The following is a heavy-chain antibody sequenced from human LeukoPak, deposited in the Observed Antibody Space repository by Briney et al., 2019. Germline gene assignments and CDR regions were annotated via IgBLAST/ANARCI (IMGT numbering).Heavy chain of an antibody. CDR2: INHSGST. J-gene: IGHJ4*02. V-gene: IGHV4-34*01. CDR3: AVGYCSGGSCYSLDY. D-gene: IGHD2-15*01. CDR1: GGSFSGYY. Sequence: SETLSLTCAVYGGSFSGYYWSWIHQPPGKGLEWIGEINHSGSTNYNPSLKSRVTISVDTSKNQFSLKLSSVTAADTAVYYCAVGYCSGGSCYSLDYWGQGTLVTVSS.